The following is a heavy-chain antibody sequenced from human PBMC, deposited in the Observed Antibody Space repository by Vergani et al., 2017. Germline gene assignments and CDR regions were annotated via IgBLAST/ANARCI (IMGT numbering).Heavy chain of an antibody. CDR3: ARHTTYTDS. D-gene: IGHD1-1*01. CDR2: IHPADSDT. V-gene: IGHV5-51*01. CDR1: GYSFTNYW. J-gene: IGHJ4*02. Sequence: EVQLVQSGAEVKKPGESLKIFCQISGYSFTNYWIGWVRQMPGKGLEWMGIIHPADSDTRYSPSFQGQVTISVDKSISTAYLQRSSLRASDSAMYYCARHTTYTDSWGQGTLVTVSS.